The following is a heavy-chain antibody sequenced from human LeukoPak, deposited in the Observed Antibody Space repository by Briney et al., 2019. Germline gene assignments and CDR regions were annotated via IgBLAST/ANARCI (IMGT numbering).Heavy chain of an antibody. D-gene: IGHD3-16*01. CDR1: GFSFTTSG. V-gene: IGHV3-23*01. J-gene: IGHJ4*02. CDR2: ISSSGDET. CDR3: AKPLYAVRGKNFFDY. Sequence: PGGSLRLSCAASGFSFTTSGMSWVRQAPGKGLKWVSGISSSGDETHYADSVRGRFTISRDNYQDTLYLEVKSLRVEDTAVYFCAKPLYAVRGKNFFDYWGQGTLVIVSS.